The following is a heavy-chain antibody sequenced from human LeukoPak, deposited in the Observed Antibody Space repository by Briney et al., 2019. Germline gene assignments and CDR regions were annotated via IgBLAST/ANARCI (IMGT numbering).Heavy chain of an antibody. J-gene: IGHJ4*02. D-gene: IGHD5-18*01. V-gene: IGHV3-30*02. CDR1: GFTFSSYG. Sequence: GGSLRLSCAASGFTFSSYGMHWVRQAPGKGLEWVAFIRYDGSNKYYADSVKGRFTISRDNSKNTLYLQMNSLRAEDTAVYYRAKDFSLYSYGYDYWGQGTLVTVSS. CDR2: IRYDGSNK. CDR3: AKDFSLYSYGYDY.